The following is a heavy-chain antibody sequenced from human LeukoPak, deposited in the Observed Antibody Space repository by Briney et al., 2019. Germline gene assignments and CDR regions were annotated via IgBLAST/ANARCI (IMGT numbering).Heavy chain of an antibody. Sequence: GGSLRLSCKASGFTFSSYWMHWVRRIPGKGLAWVSRINGDGSDTNSADSVKGRFTISRDNAKNTLYLQMNSLRAEDTAVYYCVRGLGSGYSYAYGVYWGQGTLVTVSS. D-gene: IGHD5-18*01. V-gene: IGHV3-74*01. CDR1: GFTFSSYW. CDR2: INGDGSDT. J-gene: IGHJ4*02. CDR3: VRGLGSGYSYAYGVY.